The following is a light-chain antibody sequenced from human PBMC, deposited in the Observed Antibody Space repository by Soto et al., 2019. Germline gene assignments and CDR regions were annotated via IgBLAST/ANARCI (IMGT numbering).Light chain of an antibody. Sequence: EIVMTQSPATLSVSPGERATLSCRASQSVSSNLVWYQQKPGQAPRLLIYGASTRATGIPARFSGSGSGTDFTLIINSLQSEDFAVYYCQQYNNWPLAFGGGTKVDIK. CDR2: GAS. CDR3: QQYNNWPLA. CDR1: QSVSSN. V-gene: IGKV3-15*01. J-gene: IGKJ4*01.